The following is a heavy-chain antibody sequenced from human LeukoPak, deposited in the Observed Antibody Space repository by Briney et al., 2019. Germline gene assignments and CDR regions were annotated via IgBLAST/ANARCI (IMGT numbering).Heavy chain of an antibody. CDR3: ASRAGFGSIDAFDV. V-gene: IGHV3-23*01. D-gene: IGHD3-16*01. CDR1: GFPFSTYG. J-gene: IGHJ3*01. CDR2: ISESGATT. Sequence: GGSLRLSCAASGFPFSTYGMTWVRQAPGKGPEWVSGISESGATTYYADSVKGRFTISRDNSKDTVYLQMNSLRAEDTAVYYCASRAGFGSIDAFDVWGQGTIVTVSS.